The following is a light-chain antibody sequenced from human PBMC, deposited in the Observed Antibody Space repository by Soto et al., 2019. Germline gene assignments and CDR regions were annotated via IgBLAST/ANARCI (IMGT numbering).Light chain of an antibody. CDR3: AAWDDSLNGWV. J-gene: IGLJ3*02. CDR1: TSNIGRHT. CDR2: GNN. V-gene: IGLV1-44*01. Sequence: QAVVTQPPSASGTPGQRVSISCSGSTSNIGRHTVSWYRQLPGTAPKVLIYGNNRRPSGVPDRVSGSKSGTSASLAFSGLQSEDEADYYCAAWDDSLNGWVFGGGTQLTVL.